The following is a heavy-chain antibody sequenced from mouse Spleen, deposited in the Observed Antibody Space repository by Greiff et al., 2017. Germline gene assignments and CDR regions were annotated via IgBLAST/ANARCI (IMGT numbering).Heavy chain of an antibody. V-gene: IGHV1-39*01. J-gene: IGHJ1*01. Sequence: VQLQQSGPELVKPGASVKFSCKASGYSFTDYNMNWVKQSNGKSLEWIGVITPNYGTTSYNQKFKGKATLTVDQSSSTAYMQLNSLTSEDSAVYYCARGTTVVADWYFDVWGAGTTVTVSS. CDR1: GYSFTDYN. D-gene: IGHD1-1*01. CDR2: ITPNYGTT. CDR3: ARGTTVVADWYFDV.